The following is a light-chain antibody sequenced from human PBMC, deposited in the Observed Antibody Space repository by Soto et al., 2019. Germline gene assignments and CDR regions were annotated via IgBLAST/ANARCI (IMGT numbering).Light chain of an antibody. Sequence: EIVLTQSPATLSLSPGERATLSCRASQSVSSYLAWYQQKPGQAPRLLIYDASNRATGIPARCIGSGSVTDFTLTISSLEPEDFAVYYCQQRSNWPPSFGQGTRLEI. CDR2: DAS. J-gene: IGKJ5*01. CDR3: QQRSNWPPS. CDR1: QSVSSY. V-gene: IGKV3-11*01.